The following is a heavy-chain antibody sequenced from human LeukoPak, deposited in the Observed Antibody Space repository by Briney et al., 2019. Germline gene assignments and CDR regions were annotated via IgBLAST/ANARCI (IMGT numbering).Heavy chain of an antibody. V-gene: IGHV3-23*01. J-gene: IGHJ3*02. CDR2: ISGSGDNT. D-gene: IGHD5-24*01. Sequence: GGSLRLSCAASGFTFSTTAMGWVRQAPGKGLEWLSVISGSGDNTVMSGSAENTYYADSVKGRFTISRDNSKNTLSLQMNSLSREDTAIYYCVRRGGSDGWGAFDIWGQGTVVTVSS. CDR1: GFTFSTTA. CDR3: VRRGGSDGWGAFDI.